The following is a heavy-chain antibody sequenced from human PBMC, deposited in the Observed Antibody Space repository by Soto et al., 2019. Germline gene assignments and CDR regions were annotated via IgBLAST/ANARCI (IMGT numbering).Heavy chain of an antibody. CDR3: VRVAPTGNPKDFDY. CDR2: SRNKANSYTT. D-gene: IGHD3-9*01. Sequence: EVQLVESGGGLVQPGGSLRLSCAASGFTFSDHYMDWVRQAPGKGLEWVGRSRNKANSYTTEYAASVKGRFTTSRDGSKNSLYLQMDSLKTGDTAVYYCVRVAPTGNPKDFDYWGQGTLVTVSS. CDR1: GFTFSDHY. J-gene: IGHJ4*02. V-gene: IGHV3-72*01.